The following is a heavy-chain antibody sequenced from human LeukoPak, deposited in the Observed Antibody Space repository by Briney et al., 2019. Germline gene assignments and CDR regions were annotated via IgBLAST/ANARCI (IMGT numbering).Heavy chain of an antibody. CDR3: ARSIDIDY. Sequence: PGGSLRLSCVASGFTFGKYWMSWVRQAPGKGLEWVANIKLDGSEKNYVDSVKGRFTISRDNTKNSLYLQMNSLRAEDTAVYYCARSIDIDYWGQGTLVTVSS. CDR1: GFTFGKYW. V-gene: IGHV3-7*01. J-gene: IGHJ4*02. D-gene: IGHD2-21*01. CDR2: IKLDGSEK.